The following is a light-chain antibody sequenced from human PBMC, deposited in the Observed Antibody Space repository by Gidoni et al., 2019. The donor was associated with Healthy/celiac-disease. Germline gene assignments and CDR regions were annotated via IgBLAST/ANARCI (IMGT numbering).Light chain of an antibody. CDR2: QDS. CDR1: KLGDKY. J-gene: IGLJ1*01. CDR3: QAWDSSTHYV. Sequence: SYELTPPPSVSVSPGQTASITCSGDKLGDKYACWYQPKPGQSPVLVIYQDSKRPSGIPERFSGSNSGNTDTLTISGTQAMDEADYYCQAWDSSTHYVFGTGTKVTVL. V-gene: IGLV3-1*01.